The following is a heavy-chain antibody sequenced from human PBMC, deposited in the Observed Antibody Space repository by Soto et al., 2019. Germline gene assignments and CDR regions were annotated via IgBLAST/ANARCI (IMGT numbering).Heavy chain of an antibody. CDR3: AKGPHTNVGWPYYFES. J-gene: IGHJ4*02. Sequence: PGGSLRLSCVASGFSLANYPMNWVRQTPGKGLEWISYSSPRGDTIYYADSVEGRSTISRDNARNSLSLHMSSLRDEDSALYYCAKGPHTNVGWPYYFESWGQGVPVTVSS. CDR2: SSPRGDTI. CDR1: GFSLANYP. D-gene: IGHD6-19*01. V-gene: IGHV3-48*02.